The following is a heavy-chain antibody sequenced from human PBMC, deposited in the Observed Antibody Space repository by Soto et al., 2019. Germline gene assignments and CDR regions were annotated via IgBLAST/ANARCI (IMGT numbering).Heavy chain of an antibody. CDR3: ARDSEIAVAGNFAY. CDR2: IIPILGIA. D-gene: IGHD6-19*01. J-gene: IGHJ4*02. V-gene: IGHV1-69*08. CDR1: GGTFSSYT. Sequence: QVQLVQSGAEVKKPGSSVKVSCKASGGTFSSYTISWVRQAPGQGLEWMGRIIPILGIANYAQQFQGRVTIPADKSASTAYMELSSLRSEDTAVYYCARDSEIAVAGNFAYWGQGPLVTVSS.